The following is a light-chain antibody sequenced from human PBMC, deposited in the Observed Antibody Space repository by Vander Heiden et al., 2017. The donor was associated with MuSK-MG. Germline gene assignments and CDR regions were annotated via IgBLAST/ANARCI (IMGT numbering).Light chain of an antibody. CDR2: YVN. Sequence: NFMLTQPHSVSESPGERVTISCTRSRGSIASHYLTWYHQRPRSAAPTVIVYVNQRPSGVPHRVSCATDCASTSAVPTTSGLKTEDDAYYYCPYYDSSIVWVFGGGTKLTVL. CDR3: PYYDSSIVWV. J-gene: IGLJ3*02. CDR1: RGSIASHY. V-gene: IGLV6-57*03.